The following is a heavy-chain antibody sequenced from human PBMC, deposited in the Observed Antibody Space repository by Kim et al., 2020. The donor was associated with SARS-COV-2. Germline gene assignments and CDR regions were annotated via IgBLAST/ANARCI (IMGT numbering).Heavy chain of an antibody. V-gene: IGHV3-23*01. D-gene: IGHD6-19*01. Sequence: ADSVKGPFTISKSNAKRTLYLQRNSLRAEDTAVYYCAKDKKAPWLVPDYWGQGTLVTVAS. J-gene: IGHJ4*02. CDR3: AKDKKAPWLVPDY.